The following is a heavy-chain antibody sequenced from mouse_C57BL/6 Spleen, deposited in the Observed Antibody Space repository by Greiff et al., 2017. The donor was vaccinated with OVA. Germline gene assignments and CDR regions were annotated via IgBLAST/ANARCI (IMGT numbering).Heavy chain of an antibody. V-gene: IGHV1-7*01. CDR3: AREGGGITTVVEGYFDV. CDR2: INPSSGYT. J-gene: IGHJ1*03. Sequence: SGAELAKPGASVKLSCKASGYTFTSYWMHWVKQRPGQGLEWIGYINPSSGYTKYNQKFKDKATLTVDKPSSTAYMQLSSLTSEDSAVYYCAREGGGITTVVEGYFDVWGTGTTVTVSS. CDR1: GYTFTSYW. D-gene: IGHD1-1*01.